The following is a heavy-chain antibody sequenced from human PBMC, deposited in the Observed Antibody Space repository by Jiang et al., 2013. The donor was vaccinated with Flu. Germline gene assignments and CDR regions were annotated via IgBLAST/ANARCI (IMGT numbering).Heavy chain of an antibody. Sequence: SCKASGYTFTGYYMHWVRQAPGQGLEWMGRINPNSGGTNYAQKFQGRVTMTRDTSISTAYMELSRLRSDDTAVYYCARDVCSGGSCYSHWFDPWGQGTLVTVSS. J-gene: IGHJ5*02. V-gene: IGHV1-2*06. CDR2: INPNSGGT. D-gene: IGHD2-15*01. CDR1: GYTFTGYY. CDR3: ARDVCSGGSCYSHWFDP.